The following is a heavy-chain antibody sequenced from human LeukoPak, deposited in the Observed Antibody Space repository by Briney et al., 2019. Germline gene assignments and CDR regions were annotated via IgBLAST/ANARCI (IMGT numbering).Heavy chain of an antibody. J-gene: IGHJ2*01. CDR2: INPNSGGT. D-gene: IGHD2-21*01. Sequence: ASVKVSCKASGYTFTDYYINWVRQAPGQGLEWMGWINPNSGGTNYAQKFQGRVTMTRDTSISTAYMELSRLRSDDTAVYYCARDPYGTWYFDLWGRGTLVTVSS. CDR1: GYTFTDYY. V-gene: IGHV1-2*02. CDR3: ARDPYGTWYFDL.